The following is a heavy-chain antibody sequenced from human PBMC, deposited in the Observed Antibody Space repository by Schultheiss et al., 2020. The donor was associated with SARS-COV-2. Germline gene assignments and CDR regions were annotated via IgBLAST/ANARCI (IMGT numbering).Heavy chain of an antibody. CDR2: IYHSGST. J-gene: IGHJ4*01. V-gene: IGHV4-39*07. D-gene: IGHD3-3*01. CDR3: ARGHLHKFYGFWSGLPLYYFDS. CDR1: GGSISSGGYY. Sequence: SETLSLTCTVSGGSISSGGYYWGWIRQPPGKGLEWIGSIYHSGSTYYNPSLKSRVTMSADTSKNQFSLKLTSVTAADTAMYYCARGHLHKFYGFWSGLPLYYFDSWGQGTLVTVSS.